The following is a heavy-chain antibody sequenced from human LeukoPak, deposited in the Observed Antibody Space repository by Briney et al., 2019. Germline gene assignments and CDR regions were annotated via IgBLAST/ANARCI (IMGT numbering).Heavy chain of an antibody. CDR3: ARGGYYYDSSGYSHLPDY. V-gene: IGHV1-69*01. J-gene: IGHJ4*02. D-gene: IGHD3-22*01. Sequence: VKVSCKASGGTFSSYAFSWVRQAPGQGLEWMGGITPIVGTTNYAQMFQGRVTITADESTSTAYMELSSLRSEDTAVYYCARGGYYYDSSGYSHLPDYWGQGTLVTVSA. CDR1: GGTFSSYA. CDR2: ITPIVGTT.